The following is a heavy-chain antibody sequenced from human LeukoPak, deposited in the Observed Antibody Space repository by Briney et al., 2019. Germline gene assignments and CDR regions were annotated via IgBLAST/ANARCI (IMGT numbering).Heavy chain of an antibody. Sequence: GESLKISCKASGNSFTSYWIAWVRQMPGKGLEWMGIIYCGDSDTRYSPSFQGQVTISADKSISTAYLQWSSLKASDTAVYYCARAKYCSGGNCYAEYWGQGTLVTVSS. CDR3: ARAKYCSGGNCYAEY. V-gene: IGHV5-51*01. CDR2: IYCGDSDT. CDR1: GNSFTSYW. J-gene: IGHJ4*02. D-gene: IGHD2-15*01.